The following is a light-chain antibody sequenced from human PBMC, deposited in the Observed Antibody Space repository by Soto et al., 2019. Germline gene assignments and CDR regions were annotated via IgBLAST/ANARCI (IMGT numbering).Light chain of an antibody. CDR3: SSYTSSSTLWV. Sequence: QSALTQPASVSGSPGQSITISCTGTSSDIGGYNYVSRYQQHPGKAPKLMIYEANNRPSGVSNRFSGSKSGNTASLTISGLQAEDEADYYCSSYTSSSTLWVFGGGTKLTVL. V-gene: IGLV2-14*01. CDR2: EAN. CDR1: SSDIGGYNY. J-gene: IGLJ3*02.